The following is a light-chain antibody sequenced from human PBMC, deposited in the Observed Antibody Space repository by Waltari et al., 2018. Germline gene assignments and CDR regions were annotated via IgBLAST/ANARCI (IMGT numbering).Light chain of an antibody. V-gene: IGLV2-11*01. CDR3: CSYAGSYTFVI. CDR2: DVS. J-gene: IGLJ2*01. Sequence: QSALTQPRSVSGSPGQSVTISCTVTSSDVGNYNYVSLYQQLPNKAPKLMIYDVSERPSWVPDRFSGAKSGNTASLTSSGLLSEDEADYYCCSYAGSYTFVIFGGGTKLTVL. CDR1: SSDVGNYNY.